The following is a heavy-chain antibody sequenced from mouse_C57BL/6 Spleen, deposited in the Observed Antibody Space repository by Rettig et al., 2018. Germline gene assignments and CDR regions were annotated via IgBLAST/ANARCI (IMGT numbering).Heavy chain of an antibody. CDR1: GYTFTTYG. D-gene: IGHD2-3*01. CDR3: ARGRDGYYEFDY. J-gene: IGHJ2*01. CDR2: INTYSGVP. Sequence: QIQLVQSGPELKKPGETVKISCKASGYTFTTYGMSWVKQAPGKGLKWMGWINTYSGVPTYADDFKGRFAFSLETSPSTAYLQINNLKNEDTATYFCARGRDGYYEFDYWGQGTTLTVSS. V-gene: IGHV9-3*01.